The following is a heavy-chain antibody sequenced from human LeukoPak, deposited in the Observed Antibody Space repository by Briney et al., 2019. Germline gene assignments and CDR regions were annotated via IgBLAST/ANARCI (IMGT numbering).Heavy chain of an antibody. CDR1: GFTFNTYS. CDR2: ISSWNYFI. Sequence: GGSLRLSCAASGFTFNTYSMNWVRQAPGKGLEWVSSISSWNYFIYYADSVKGRFTISRDNAKNEVYLQMNSLRAEDTAVYYCVRDGLRGGAYANWYFDLWGRGTLVTVSS. CDR3: VRDGLRGGAYANWYFDL. J-gene: IGHJ2*01. V-gene: IGHV3-21*01. D-gene: IGHD4-17*01.